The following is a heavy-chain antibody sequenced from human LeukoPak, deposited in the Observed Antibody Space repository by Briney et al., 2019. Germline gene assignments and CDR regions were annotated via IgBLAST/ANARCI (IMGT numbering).Heavy chain of an antibody. Sequence: PSETLSLTCTVSGGSIRGYYWSWVRQPPGKGLEWIAYIYYSGSTNYNPSLKSRVTISLDTSKNQSSLKLSSVTAADTAVYYCAVGATHYYMDVWGKGTTVTVSS. CDR2: IYYSGST. CDR3: AVGATHYYMDV. V-gene: IGHV4-59*08. D-gene: IGHD3-16*01. CDR1: GGSIRGYY. J-gene: IGHJ6*03.